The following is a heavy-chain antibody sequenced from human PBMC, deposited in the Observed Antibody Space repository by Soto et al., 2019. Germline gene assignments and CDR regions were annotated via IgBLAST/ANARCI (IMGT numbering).Heavy chain of an antibody. D-gene: IGHD6-19*01. V-gene: IGHV3-23*01. CDR1: GFTFSSYA. CDR3: AKGLAGMVLYYYYMDV. Sequence: EVQLLESGGGLVQPGGSLRLSCAASGFTFSSYAMSWVRQAPGKGLEWVSAISGSGGSTYYADSVKGRFTISRDNSKNTLYLQMNSLRAEDTAVYYCAKGLAGMVLYYYYMDVWGKGTTVTVSS. CDR2: ISGSGGST. J-gene: IGHJ6*03.